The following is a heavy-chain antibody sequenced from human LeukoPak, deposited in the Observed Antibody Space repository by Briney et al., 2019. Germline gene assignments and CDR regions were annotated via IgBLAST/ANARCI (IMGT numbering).Heavy chain of an antibody. J-gene: IGHJ4*02. Sequence: GESLKISFQGSGYRFTSYWIGWVRPMPGKGLEWMGIIYPGDSDTRYSPSFQGQVTISADKSISTAYLQWSSLKASDTAMYYCARQGVYVDTAMVSDYWGQGTLVTVSS. D-gene: IGHD5-18*01. CDR3: ARQGVYVDTAMVSDY. CDR2: IYPGDSDT. CDR1: GYRFTSYW. V-gene: IGHV5-51*01.